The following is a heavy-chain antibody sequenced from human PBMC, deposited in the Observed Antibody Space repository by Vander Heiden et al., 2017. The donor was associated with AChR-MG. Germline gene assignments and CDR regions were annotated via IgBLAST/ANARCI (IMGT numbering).Heavy chain of an antibody. CDR1: GFTFSSYS. V-gene: IGHV3-48*02. CDR2: ISSSSRTI. Sequence: EVQLVESGGGLVQPGGSLSLSCAASGFTFSSYSMNWVRQAPGKGLEWVSYISSSSRTIYYADSVKGRFTISRDNAKNSLYLQMNSLRDEDTAVYYCARDFPLYSWAYYYYGMDVWGQGTTVTVSS. J-gene: IGHJ6*02. D-gene: IGHD2-15*01. CDR3: ARDFPLYSWAYYYYGMDV.